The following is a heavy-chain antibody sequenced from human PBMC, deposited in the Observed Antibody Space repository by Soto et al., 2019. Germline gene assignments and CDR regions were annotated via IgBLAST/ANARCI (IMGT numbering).Heavy chain of an antibody. CDR3: AREEVAYQGADGDDWFDS. CDR2: ITYSGST. J-gene: IGHJ5*01. V-gene: IGHV4-31*03. Sequence: QVQLQESGPGLVKPSQTLSLTCTVSGGAVNTGGSYWTWIRQPPGKGLEWIGYITYSGSTYYSPPLRGRVTLAPDPSKTHVSLRLSSVTAADTAVYYGAREEVAYQGADGDDWFDSRSHGALVTVSS. D-gene: IGHD2-21*01. CDR1: GGAVNTGGSY.